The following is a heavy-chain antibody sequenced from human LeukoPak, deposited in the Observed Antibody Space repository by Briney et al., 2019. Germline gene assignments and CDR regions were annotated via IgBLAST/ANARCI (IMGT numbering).Heavy chain of an antibody. CDR1: GFTFSSFS. J-gene: IGHJ4*02. D-gene: IGHD1-26*01. Sequence: GGSLRLSCAASGFTFSSFSMHWVRQAPGKRLEWVVLISYDGSNKYYADSVKGRFTISRDNYKKTLYLQMNSLRAEGSAVYYCARARELLWAAFDYWGQGTLVTVSS. V-gene: IGHV3-30*04. CDR3: ARARELLWAAFDY. CDR2: ISYDGSNK.